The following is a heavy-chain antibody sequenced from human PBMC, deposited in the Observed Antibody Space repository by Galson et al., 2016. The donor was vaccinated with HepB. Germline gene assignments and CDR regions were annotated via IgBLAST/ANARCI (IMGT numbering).Heavy chain of an antibody. CDR1: GFSASSNY. CDR2: IVSGGST. V-gene: IGHV3-53*01. J-gene: IGHJ5*02. Sequence: SPRFPVAASGFSASSNYMSWFRQAPGKGLQWVSVIVSGGSTYYADSVKGRFTISRDNSNNTLHRQMNSLRAEDTAVYYCARDGEYYYGSGSYAETWGQGTLVTVSS. CDR3: ARDGEYYYGSGSYAET. D-gene: IGHD3-10*01.